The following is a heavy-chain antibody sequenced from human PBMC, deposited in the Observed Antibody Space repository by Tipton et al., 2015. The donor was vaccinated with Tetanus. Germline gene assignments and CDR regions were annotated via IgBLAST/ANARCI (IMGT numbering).Heavy chain of an antibody. Sequence: SLRLSRRASGFNFNDYVMHWVRQAPGKGLEWVSGISSNGVPIGFAGSVKGRFSVFRDSDRNSLYLEMNNLRHEDTALYYCAKGGLRGALNTGFDSWGQGTLVTVSS. CDR1: GFNFNDYV. V-gene: IGHV3-9*01. CDR3: AKGGLRGALNTGFDS. J-gene: IGHJ5*01. CDR2: ISSNGVPI. D-gene: IGHD5-18*01.